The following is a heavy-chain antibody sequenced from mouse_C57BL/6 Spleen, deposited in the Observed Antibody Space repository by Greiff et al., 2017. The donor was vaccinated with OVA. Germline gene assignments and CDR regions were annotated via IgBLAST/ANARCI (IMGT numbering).Heavy chain of an antibody. CDR1: GYTFTDYY. CDR3: GTVVDMDY. Sequence: EVQLQQSGPELVKPGASVKISCKASGYTFTDYYMNWVKQSHGKSLEWIGDINPNNGGTSYNQKFKGKATLTVDKSSSTAYMELRSLTSEDSAVYYCGTVVDMDYWGQGTSVTVSS. J-gene: IGHJ4*01. D-gene: IGHD1-1*01. CDR2: INPNNGGT. V-gene: IGHV1-26*01.